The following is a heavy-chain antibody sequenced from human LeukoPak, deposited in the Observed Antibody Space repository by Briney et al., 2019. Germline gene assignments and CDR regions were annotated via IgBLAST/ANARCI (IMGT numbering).Heavy chain of an antibody. CDR2: INWNGGST. J-gene: IGHJ6*03. CDR1: GFTFDDYA. D-gene: IGHD1-26*01. V-gene: IGHV3-20*04. CDR3: ASSRGALYYYYMDV. Sequence: PGRSLRLSCAASGFTFDDYAMHWVRQAPGKGLEWVSGINWNGGSTGYADSVKGRFTISRDNAKNSLYLQMDSLRAEDTALYYCASSRGALYYYYMDVWGKGTTVTVSS.